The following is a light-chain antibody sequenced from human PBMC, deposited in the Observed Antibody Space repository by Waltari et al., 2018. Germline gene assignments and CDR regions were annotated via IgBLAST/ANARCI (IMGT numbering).Light chain of an antibody. CDR3: QQRSSWPPIT. CDR1: QRVNSF. J-gene: IGKJ5*01. Sequence: EIGLTQSPPTFPFSPAQAAPLSCRPSQRVNSFLAWFQQKPGQAPRLLIYDASIRATGIPARFSGSGSGTVFTLTISSLEPEDFAVYYCQQRSSWPPITFGQGTRLEIK. V-gene: IGKV3-11*01. CDR2: DAS.